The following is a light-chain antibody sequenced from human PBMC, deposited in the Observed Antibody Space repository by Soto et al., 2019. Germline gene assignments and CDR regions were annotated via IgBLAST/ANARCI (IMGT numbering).Light chain of an antibody. Sequence: QSVLIQPASVSGSPGQSITISCTGTSSDVGGSNYVSWYQHHPHRAPKLLIYEVSYRPSGVSNRFSGSKSDNSASLTISGLQAEDEADYYCRSYTSSITLEVFGIGTKVTVL. CDR2: EVS. V-gene: IGLV2-14*01. CDR3: RSYTSSITLEV. J-gene: IGLJ1*01. CDR1: SSDVGGSNY.